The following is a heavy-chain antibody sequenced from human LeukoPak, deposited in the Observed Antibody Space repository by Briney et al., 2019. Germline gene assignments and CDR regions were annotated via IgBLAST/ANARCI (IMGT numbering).Heavy chain of an antibody. Sequence: SETLSLTCTVSGGSISSHYWSWIRQPPGKGLEWIGYIYYSGSTNYNPSLKSRVTISVDTSKNQFSLKLSSVPAADTAVYYCARVLRNWNYFDYWGQGTLVTVSS. D-gene: IGHD1-1*01. V-gene: IGHV4-59*11. J-gene: IGHJ4*02. CDR3: ARVLRNWNYFDY. CDR1: GGSISSHY. CDR2: IYYSGST.